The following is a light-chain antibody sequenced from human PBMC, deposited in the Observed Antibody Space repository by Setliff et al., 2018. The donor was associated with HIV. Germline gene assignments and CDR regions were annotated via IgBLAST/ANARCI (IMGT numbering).Light chain of an antibody. CDR2: DVS. J-gene: IGLJ1*01. Sequence: QSVLAQPASVSGSPGQSITISCTGTSSDGGGYNYVSCYQQHPGKVPKLMIYDVSKRPSGVSNRFSGSKSGNTASLTISGLQAEDEADYYCSSYTSSSLGVFGTGTKVTV. V-gene: IGLV2-14*03. CDR1: SSDGGGYNY. CDR3: SSYTSSSLGV.